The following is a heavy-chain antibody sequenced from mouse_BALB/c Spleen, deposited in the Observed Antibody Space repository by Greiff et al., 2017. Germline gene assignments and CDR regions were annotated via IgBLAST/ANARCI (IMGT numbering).Heavy chain of an antibody. J-gene: IGHJ4*01. V-gene: IGHV1-80*01. Sequence: QVQLKQSGAELVRPGSSVKISCKASGYAFSSYWMNWVKQRPGQGLEWIGQIYPGDGDTNYNGKFKGKATLTADKSSSTAYMQLSSLTSEDSAVYFCARDDYDYHCAMDYWGQGTSVTVSS. CDR3: ARDDYDYHCAMDY. CDR2: IYPGDGDT. CDR1: GYAFSSYW. D-gene: IGHD2-4*01.